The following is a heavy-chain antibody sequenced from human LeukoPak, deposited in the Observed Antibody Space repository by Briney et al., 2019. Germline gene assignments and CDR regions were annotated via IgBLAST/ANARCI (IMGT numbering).Heavy chain of an antibody. CDR3: ARVSEPRHDIVVVPAAITWYGMDV. CDR1: GYTFTGYY. D-gene: IGHD2-2*01. V-gene: IGHV1-2*06. J-gene: IGHJ6*02. Sequence: GASVKVSCKASGYTFTGYYMHWVRQAPGQGLEWMGRINPNSGGTNYAQKFQGRVTMTRATSISTAYMDLSRLRSDDTAVYHCARVSEPRHDIVVVPAAITWYGMDVWGQGTTVTVSS. CDR2: INPNSGGT.